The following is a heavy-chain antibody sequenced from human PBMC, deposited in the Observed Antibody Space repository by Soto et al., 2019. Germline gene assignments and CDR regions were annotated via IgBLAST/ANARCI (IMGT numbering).Heavy chain of an antibody. CDR1: GFTFSSYS. CDR2: ISSSSSYI. D-gene: IGHD1-26*01. V-gene: IGHV3-21*01. CDR3: ARDSSGSGYFDY. Sequence: PEGSLRLSCAASGFTFSSYSMNWVRQAPGKGLEWVSSISSSSSYIYYADSVKGRFTISRDNAKSSLYLQMNSLRAEDTAVYYCARDSSGSGYFDYWGQGTLVTVSS. J-gene: IGHJ4*02.